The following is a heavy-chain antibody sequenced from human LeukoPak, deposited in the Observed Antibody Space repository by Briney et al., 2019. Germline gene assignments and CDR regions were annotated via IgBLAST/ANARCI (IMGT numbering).Heavy chain of an antibody. CDR3: ARVGDGYNLYYFDY. CDR2: INHSGST. V-gene: IGHV4-34*01. D-gene: IGHD5-24*01. J-gene: IGHJ4*02. Sequence: SETLSLTCAVYGGSFSGYYWSWIRQPPGKGLEWIGEINHSGSTNYNPSLKSRVTISADTSKNQFSLKLSSVTAADTAVYYCARVGDGYNLYYFDYWGQGTLVTVSS. CDR1: GGSFSGYY.